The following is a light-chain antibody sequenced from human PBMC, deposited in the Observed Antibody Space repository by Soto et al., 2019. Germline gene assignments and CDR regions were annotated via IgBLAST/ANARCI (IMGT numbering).Light chain of an antibody. Sequence: IVLTQCPATLSVSPGARATLSCRASQSLXRNLAWYQQRPGQAPRVLIXAQSTRATGVPARFIGSGSGKEFTLTINSLQSEDFALYYCHQYNNWPPGTFGQGTKVDIK. CDR1: QSLXRN. CDR3: HQYNNWPPGT. J-gene: IGKJ2*01. CDR2: AQS. V-gene: IGKV3-15*01.